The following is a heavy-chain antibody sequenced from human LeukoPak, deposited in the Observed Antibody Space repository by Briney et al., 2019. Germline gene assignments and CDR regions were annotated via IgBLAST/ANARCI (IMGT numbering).Heavy chain of an antibody. CDR3: ARASVAAAVNFRFDP. V-gene: IGHV1-18*01. CDR2: ISAYNGNT. CDR1: GYTFTNYA. D-gene: IGHD6-13*01. Sequence: GASVKVSCKASGYTFTNYAVSWVRQAPGQGLEYMGYISAYNGNTNFAQNFRGRVTMTTDTPTTTVYMELRSLRSDDTAVYYCARASVAAAVNFRFDPWGQGTLVTVSS. J-gene: IGHJ5*02.